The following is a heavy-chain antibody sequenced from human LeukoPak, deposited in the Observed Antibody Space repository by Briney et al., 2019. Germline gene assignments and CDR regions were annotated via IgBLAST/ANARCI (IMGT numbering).Heavy chain of an antibody. CDR1: GFTFSTYA. Sequence: GGSLRLSCAASGFTFSTYAMHWVRQAPGKGLEYVSAVNSNGRNTFYASSVKGRFTISRDNSKNTLFLRMGGLRAEDMAVYYCVRDMRGNYYDTWGQGTLVTVSS. D-gene: IGHD3-22*01. V-gene: IGHV3-64*01. CDR3: VRDMRGNYYDT. CDR2: VNSNGRNT. J-gene: IGHJ4*02.